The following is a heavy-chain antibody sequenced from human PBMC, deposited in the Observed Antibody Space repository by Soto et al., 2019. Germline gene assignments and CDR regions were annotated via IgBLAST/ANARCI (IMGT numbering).Heavy chain of an antibody. CDR2: ISSSSSYI. CDR3: ARVLYGDSGYLGN. Sequence: EVQLVESGGGLVKPGGSLRLSCAASGFTFSSYSMNWVRQAPGKGLEWVSSISSSSSYIYYADSVKGRFTISRDNAKNSLYLQMNSLRXEDTAVYYCARVLYGDSGYLGNWGQGTLVTVSS. D-gene: IGHD4-17*01. CDR1: GFTFSSYS. V-gene: IGHV3-21*01. J-gene: IGHJ4*02.